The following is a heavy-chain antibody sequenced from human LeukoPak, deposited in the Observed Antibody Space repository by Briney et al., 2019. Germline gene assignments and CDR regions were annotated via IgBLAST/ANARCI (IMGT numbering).Heavy chain of an antibody. V-gene: IGHV3-30*18. CDR3: AKGQTGDLYYYYYMDV. D-gene: IGHD7-27*01. CDR1: GFTFSSYG. Sequence: PGGSLRLSCAASGFTFSSYGMHWVRQAPGKGLEWVAVISYDGSNKYYADSVKGRFTISRDNSKNTLYLQMNSLRAEDTAVYYCAKGQTGDLYYYYYMDVWGKGTTVTISS. J-gene: IGHJ6*03. CDR2: ISYDGSNK.